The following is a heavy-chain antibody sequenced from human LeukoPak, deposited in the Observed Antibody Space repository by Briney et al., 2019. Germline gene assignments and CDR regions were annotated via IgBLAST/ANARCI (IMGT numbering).Heavy chain of an antibody. J-gene: IGHJ4*02. D-gene: IGHD1-1*01. V-gene: IGHV4-4*07. CDR3: TRADCDVENCYHFHY. CDR1: GGSISSYY. CDR2: IYTSGST. Sequence: SETLSLTCTVSGGSISSYYWSWIRQPAGKGLEWIGRIYTSGSTNYNPSLKSRVTMSIDTSRSQFSLELSSVTAADTAVYYCTRADCDVENCYHFHYWGQGTLVTVSS.